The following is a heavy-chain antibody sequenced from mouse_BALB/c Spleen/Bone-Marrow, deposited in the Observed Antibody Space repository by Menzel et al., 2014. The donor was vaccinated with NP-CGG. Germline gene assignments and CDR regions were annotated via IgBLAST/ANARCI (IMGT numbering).Heavy chain of an antibody. CDR2: ISYSGST. V-gene: IGHV3-2*02. CDR3: ARSSTYDYDVGYAY. D-gene: IGHD2-4*01. CDR1: GYSITRDYA. Sequence: EVKLVESGPGLVKPSQSLSLTCIVTGYSITRDYAWNWIRQLPGNKLGWMGYISYSGSTTYNPSLESRIPITRDTSKNHFFLQLSSVTTEDTATYYCARSSTYDYDVGYAYWGQGTLVTVSA. J-gene: IGHJ3*01.